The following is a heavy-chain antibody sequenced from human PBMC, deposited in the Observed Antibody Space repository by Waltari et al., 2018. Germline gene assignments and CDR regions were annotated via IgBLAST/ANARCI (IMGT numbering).Heavy chain of an antibody. CDR1: GGSISSSNW. Sequence: QVQLQESGPGLVKPSGTLSLTCAVSGGSISSSNWWSWVRQPPGKGLEWIGEIYHSGSTNYNPALKSRVTISVDKSKNQFSLKLSSVTAADTAVYYCARDLARYCSGGSCYWDYWGQGTLVTVSS. D-gene: IGHD2-15*01. CDR3: ARDLARYCSGGSCYWDY. V-gene: IGHV4-4*02. J-gene: IGHJ4*02. CDR2: IYHSGST.